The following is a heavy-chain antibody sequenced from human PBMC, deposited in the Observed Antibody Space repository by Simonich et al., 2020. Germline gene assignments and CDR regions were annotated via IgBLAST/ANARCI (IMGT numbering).Heavy chain of an antibody. CDR1: GGSFSGYY. CDR3: ARGLRVAAAGTAFKH. Sequence: QVQLQQWCAGLLKPSETLSLTCAVYGGSFSGYYWSWIRQPPGKGLEWIVEIKHRGNTNYNPSLKSRVTISVDTSKNQFSLKLSSVTAADTAVYYCARGLRVAAAGTAFKHWGQGTLVTVSS. J-gene: IGHJ1*01. CDR2: IKHRGNT. V-gene: IGHV4-34*01. D-gene: IGHD6-13*01.